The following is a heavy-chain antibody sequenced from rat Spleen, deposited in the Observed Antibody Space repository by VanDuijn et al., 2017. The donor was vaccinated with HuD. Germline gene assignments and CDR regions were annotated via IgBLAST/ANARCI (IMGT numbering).Heavy chain of an antibody. D-gene: IGHD1-12*02. CDR3: ARESPPIYYYDGSYFY. CDR2: ISYEGSST. J-gene: IGHJ2*01. Sequence: EVQLVGSGGGLVQPGRSLKLSCAASGFTFSDYYMAWVRQAPKKGLEWVASISYEGSSTYYGDSVKGRFTISRDNAKSTLYLQMNSLRSEDTATYYCARESPPIYYYDGSYFYWGQGVMVTVSS. V-gene: IGHV5-22*01. CDR1: GFTFSDYY.